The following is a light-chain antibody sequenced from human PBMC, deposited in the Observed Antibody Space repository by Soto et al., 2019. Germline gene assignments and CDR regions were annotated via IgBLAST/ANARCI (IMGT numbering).Light chain of an antibody. Sequence: DIQMTQPPSTLSASVGERVTITCRASQSISSWLAWYQQKPGKAPKLLIYDASSLESGVPSRLSGSASGTEFTLTISSLKPDDFATYYCQQYNSYWTFGQGTKVDIK. CDR1: QSISSW. J-gene: IGKJ1*01. CDR3: QQYNSYWT. CDR2: DAS. V-gene: IGKV1-5*01.